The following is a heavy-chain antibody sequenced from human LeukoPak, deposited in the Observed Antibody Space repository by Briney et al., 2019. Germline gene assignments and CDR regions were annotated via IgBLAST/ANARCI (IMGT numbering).Heavy chain of an antibody. J-gene: IGHJ4*02. CDR2: FDPEDGET. V-gene: IGHV1-24*01. CDR3: ATDPWTPGIVGATRFDY. D-gene: IGHD1-26*01. Sequence: ASVKVSCKVSGYTLTELSMHWVRQAPGKGLEWMGGFDPEDGETIYAQKFQGRVTMTEDTSTDTAYMELSSLRSEDTAVYYCATDPWTPGIVGATRFDYWGKGTLVTVSS. CDR1: GYTLTELS.